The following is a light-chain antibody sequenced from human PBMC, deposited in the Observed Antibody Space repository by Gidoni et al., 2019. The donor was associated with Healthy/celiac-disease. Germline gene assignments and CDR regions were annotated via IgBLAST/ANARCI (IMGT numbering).Light chain of an antibody. V-gene: IGKV3-15*01. CDR1: QSVSSN. J-gene: IGKJ4*01. CDR3: QQYNNWPPLT. Sequence: EIVMTQSPATLSVSPGERATLPCRASQSVSSNLAWYQQKPGQAPRPRIYGASTRATGIPARFSGSGSGTEFTLTISSRQSEDFAVYYCQQYNNWPPLTFGGGTKVEIK. CDR2: GAS.